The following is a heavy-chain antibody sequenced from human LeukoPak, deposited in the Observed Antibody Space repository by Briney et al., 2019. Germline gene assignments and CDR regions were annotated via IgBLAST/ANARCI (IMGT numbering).Heavy chain of an antibody. D-gene: IGHD3-10*01. Sequence: PGGSLRLSCAASGFTFSNSVMNWVRRAPGKGLEWVSSISDSGRTTYYPDSVKDRFTISRDNSKNTLDLQMNSLRAEDTATYYCAKVSSRGFDYWGQGTLVTVSS. J-gene: IGHJ4*02. CDR1: GFTFSNSV. CDR3: AKVSSRGFDY. CDR2: ISDSGRTT. V-gene: IGHV3-23*01.